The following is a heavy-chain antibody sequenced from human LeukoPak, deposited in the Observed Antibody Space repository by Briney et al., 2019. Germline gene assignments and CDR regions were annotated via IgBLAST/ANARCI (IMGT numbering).Heavy chain of an antibody. Sequence: PGGSLRLSCAPSGFTFSRYAMSWVRQAPGKGLEWVSAISGSGGSTYYADSVRGRFTISRDNSKNTLYLQMNSLRAEDTAVYYCAKVEEDAYYDFWSGYYKGWFDPWGQGTLVTVSS. CDR3: AKVEEDAYYDFWSGYYKGWFDP. D-gene: IGHD3-3*01. CDR2: ISGSGGST. J-gene: IGHJ5*02. CDR1: GFTFSRYA. V-gene: IGHV3-23*01.